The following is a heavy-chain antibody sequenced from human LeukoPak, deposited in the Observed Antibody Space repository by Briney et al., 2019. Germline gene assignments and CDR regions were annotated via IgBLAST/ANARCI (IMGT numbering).Heavy chain of an antibody. CDR2: INHSGST. J-gene: IGHJ4*02. V-gene: IGHV4-34*01. Sequence: SETLSLTCTVYGGSFSGYYWSWIRQPPGKGLEWIGEINHSGSTNYNPSLKSRVTISVDTSKNQFSLKLSSVTAADTAVYYCARFSTAMVPSYWGQGTLVTVSS. CDR3: ARFSTAMVPSY. D-gene: IGHD5-18*01. CDR1: GGSFSGYY.